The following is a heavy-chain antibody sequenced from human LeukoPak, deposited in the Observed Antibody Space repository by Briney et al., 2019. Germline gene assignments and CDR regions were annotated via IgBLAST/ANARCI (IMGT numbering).Heavy chain of an antibody. J-gene: IGHJ4*02. CDR1: GFTFSSYP. Sequence: GGSLRLSCAASGFTFSSYPMSWVRQAPGKGLEWVSTITTSDGNTYYADSVKGRFTVSRDNSKNTLFLQMNSLRAEDTAVYYCAKDGGLWVSAHWGDSWGRGTLVTVSS. V-gene: IGHV3-23*01. D-gene: IGHD7-27*01. CDR3: AKDGGLWVSAHWGDS. CDR2: ITTSDGNT.